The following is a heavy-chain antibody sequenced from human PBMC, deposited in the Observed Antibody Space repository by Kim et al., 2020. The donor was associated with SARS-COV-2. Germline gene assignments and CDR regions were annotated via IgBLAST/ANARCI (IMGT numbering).Heavy chain of an antibody. CDR3: ATDGVGNAYDLDY. Sequence: TSEASLQGRLTVPRDNFKNPLYLQMSSLRVEDTAVYYCATDGVGNAYDLDYWGRGTLVTVSS. J-gene: IGHJ4*02. D-gene: IGHD2-15*01. V-gene: IGHV3-74*01.